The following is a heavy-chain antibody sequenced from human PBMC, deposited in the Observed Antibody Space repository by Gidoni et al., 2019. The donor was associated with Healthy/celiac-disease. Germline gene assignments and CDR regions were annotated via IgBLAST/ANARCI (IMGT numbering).Heavy chain of an antibody. V-gene: IGHV1-8*01. CDR3: ARGQREITMVQGDLYYYYYGMDV. D-gene: IGHD3-10*01. CDR2: MNPNSGNT. CDR1: GYTFTSYD. J-gene: IGHJ6*02. Sequence: QVQLVQSGAEVKKPGASVKVSCKASGYTFTSYDINWVRQATGQGLEWMGWMNPNSGNTGYAQKFQGRVTMTRNTSISTAYMELSSLRSEDTAVYYCARGQREITMVQGDLYYYYYGMDVWGQGTTVTVSS.